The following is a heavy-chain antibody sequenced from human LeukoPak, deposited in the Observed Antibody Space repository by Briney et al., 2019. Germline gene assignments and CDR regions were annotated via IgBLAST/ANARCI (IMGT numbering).Heavy chain of an antibody. J-gene: IGHJ4*02. CDR1: GFTFSSYS. V-gene: IGHV3-21*01. CDR3: ARDSPEGYFFHY. CDR2: ISSSSSYI. D-gene: IGHD1-14*01. Sequence: PGGSLRLSCAASGFTFSSYSMNWVRQAPGKGLEWVSSISSSSSYIYYADSVKGRFTISRDNAKNSLYLQMNSLRAEDTAVYYCARDSPEGYFFHYWGQGTLVTVSS.